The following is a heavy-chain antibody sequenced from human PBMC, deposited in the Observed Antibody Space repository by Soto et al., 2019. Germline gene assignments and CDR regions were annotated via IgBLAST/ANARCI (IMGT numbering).Heavy chain of an antibody. CDR1: GFTFSIYF. J-gene: IGHJ6*02. Sequence: ESGGAVVQPGRSLRLSCAASGFTFSIYFMHWVRQAPGKGLEWVATISYDGNNKYNADSVKGRFTISRDNSKKTLYLQVNSLRTEDTAVYYCARGSSASYGMDVWGLGATVTVSS. D-gene: IGHD3-10*01. CDR3: ARGSSASYGMDV. V-gene: IGHV3-30-3*01. CDR2: ISYDGNNK.